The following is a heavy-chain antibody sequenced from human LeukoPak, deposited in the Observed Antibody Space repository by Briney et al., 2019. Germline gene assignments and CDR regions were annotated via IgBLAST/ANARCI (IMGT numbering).Heavy chain of an antibody. V-gene: IGHV3-20*04. CDR2: INWNGGST. CDR1: GFTFDDYG. CDR3: AMGRGVGATPPYYFDY. J-gene: IGHJ4*02. Sequence: GGSLRLSCAASGFTFDDYGMSWVRQAPGKGLEWVSGINWNGGSTGYADSVKGRFTIPRDNAKNSLYLQMNSLRAEDTALYYCAMGRGVGATPPYYFDYWGQGTLVTVSS. D-gene: IGHD1-26*01.